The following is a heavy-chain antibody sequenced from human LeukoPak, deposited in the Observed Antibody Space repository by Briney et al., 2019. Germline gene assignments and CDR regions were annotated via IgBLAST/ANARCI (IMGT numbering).Heavy chain of an antibody. J-gene: IGHJ5*02. Sequence: SETLSLTCAVYGGSFSGYYWNWIRQPPGKGLEWIGEINYSGSTNYNPSLKSRIAISVDTSKNQFSLRLSSVTAADTAVYYCASHSSAASGEGWFDPWGQGTLVTVSS. V-gene: IGHV4-34*01. CDR3: ASHSSAASGEGWFDP. D-gene: IGHD6-13*01. CDR1: GGSFSGYY. CDR2: INYSGST.